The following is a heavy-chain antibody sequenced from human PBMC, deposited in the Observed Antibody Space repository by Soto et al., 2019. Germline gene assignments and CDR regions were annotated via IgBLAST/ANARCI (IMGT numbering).Heavy chain of an antibody. CDR1: GYSFTSYW. Sequence: GESLKISCKGFGYSFTSYWITRVRQMAGKGLEWMGRIDPSDSYTNYSPSFQGHVTISADKSISTAYLQWSSLKASDTAMYYCALRGYYDSNDYPDYWGQGTLVTVSS. CDR3: ALRGYYDSNDYPDY. CDR2: IDPSDSYT. J-gene: IGHJ4*02. V-gene: IGHV5-10-1*01. D-gene: IGHD3-22*01.